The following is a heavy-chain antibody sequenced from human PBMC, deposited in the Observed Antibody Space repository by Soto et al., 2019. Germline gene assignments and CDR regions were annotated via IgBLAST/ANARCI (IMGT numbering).Heavy chain of an antibody. CDR3: ARGSGLFDY. J-gene: IGHJ4*02. CDR1: GGAITSHY. V-gene: IGHV4-59*11. CDR2: ISYSTSS. Sequence: QVQLQESGPGLVKPSETLSLTCTVSGGAITSHYWSWVRQPPGKGLEWIGYISYSTSSNYNPSLTRRVAVSVDTSMNPFSLQLGSVSAADTGVYYCARGSGLFDYWGQGTLVTV.